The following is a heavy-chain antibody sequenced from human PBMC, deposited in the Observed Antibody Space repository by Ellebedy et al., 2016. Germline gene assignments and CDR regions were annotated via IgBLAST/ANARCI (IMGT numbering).Heavy chain of an antibody. CDR2: INLSDGAT. Sequence: ASVKVSCXASGYTFATYYMHWVRQAPGQGLEWMGIINLSDGATTYAQNFQGRVTMTSDTSTSTVYMELSSLRSDDTAVYYCANTYTSGWELWGQGTLVTVSA. D-gene: IGHD6-19*01. CDR3: ANTYTSGWEL. V-gene: IGHV1-46*01. J-gene: IGHJ4*02. CDR1: GYTFATYY.